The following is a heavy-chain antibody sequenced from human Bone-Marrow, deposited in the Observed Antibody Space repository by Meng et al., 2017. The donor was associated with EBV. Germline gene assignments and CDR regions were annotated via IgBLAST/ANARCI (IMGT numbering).Heavy chain of an antibody. D-gene: IGHD5-12*01. V-gene: IGHV1-2*02. Sequence: QVQLVQYGAEVKKPGASLKVPCKAYGYTFTGYYIHWVRQAPGQGLEWVGWINPNSGGTNYAEKFQGRVTMTRDTSITTAFMELSSLKSDDTAVYYCAMGLATDFDYWGQGTLVTVSS. CDR1: GYTFTGYY. CDR3: AMGLATDFDY. CDR2: INPNSGGT. J-gene: IGHJ4*02.